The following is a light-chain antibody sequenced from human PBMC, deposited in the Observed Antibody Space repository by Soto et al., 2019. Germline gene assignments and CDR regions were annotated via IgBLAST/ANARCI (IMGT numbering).Light chain of an antibody. CDR2: EGS. CDR3: CSYAGSSTLYV. Sequence: QSALTQPASVSGSPGQSITISCTGTSSDVGSYNLVSWYQQHPGKAPKLMIYEGSKRPSGVSNRFSGSKSGNTASLTISGLQAEDYADYYCCSYAGSSTLYVFGTGTKLPVL. CDR1: SSDVGSYNL. J-gene: IGLJ1*01. V-gene: IGLV2-23*01.